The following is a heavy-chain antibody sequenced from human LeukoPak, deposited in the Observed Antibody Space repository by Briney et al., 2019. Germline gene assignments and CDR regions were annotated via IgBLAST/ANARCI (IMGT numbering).Heavy chain of an antibody. Sequence: GASVKVSCKASGFTFTSSAVQWVRQARGQRLEWIGWIVVGSGNTNYAQKFQERVTITRDMSTSTAYMELSSLRSEDTAVYYCAAGDVNGSGSYSVPDFDYWGQGTLVTVSS. V-gene: IGHV1-58*01. CDR1: GFTFTSSA. CDR3: AAGDVNGSGSYSVPDFDY. D-gene: IGHD3-10*01. J-gene: IGHJ4*02. CDR2: IVVGSGNT.